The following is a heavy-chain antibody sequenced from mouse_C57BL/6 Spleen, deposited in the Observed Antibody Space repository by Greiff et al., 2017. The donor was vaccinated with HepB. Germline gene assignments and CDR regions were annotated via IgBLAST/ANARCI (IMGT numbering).Heavy chain of an antibody. Sequence: VKLMESGPGLVQPSQRLSITCTVSGFSLTSYGVHWVRQSPGKGLEWLGVIWSGGSTDYNAAFISRLSISKDNSKSQVFFKMNSLQADDTAIYYCARRATAGYFDVWGTGTTVTVSS. J-gene: IGHJ1*03. CDR3: ARRATAGYFDV. CDR2: IWSGGST. V-gene: IGHV2-2*01. D-gene: IGHD6-1*01. CDR1: GFSLTSYG.